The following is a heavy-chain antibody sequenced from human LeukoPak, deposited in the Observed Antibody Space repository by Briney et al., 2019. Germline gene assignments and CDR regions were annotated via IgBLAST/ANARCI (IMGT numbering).Heavy chain of an antibody. CDR3: ARGDFCSKSNCYLRPMDV. CDR2: IYHSGST. D-gene: IGHD3-3*01. J-gene: IGHJ6*03. CDR1: GYSISSGYY. V-gene: IGHV4-38-2*01. Sequence: PSETLSLTCAVSGYSISSGYYWGWIRQPPGKGLEWIGSIYHSGSTYYNPSLKSRVTISVDTSKNQFSLKLSSVTAADTAVYFCARGDFCSKSNCYLRPMDVWGKGTTVTVSS.